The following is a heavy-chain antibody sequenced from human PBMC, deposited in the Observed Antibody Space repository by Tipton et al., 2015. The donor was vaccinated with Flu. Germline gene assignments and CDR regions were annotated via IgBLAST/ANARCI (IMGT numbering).Heavy chain of an antibody. Sequence: TLSLTCSVSGDSIGSEYYWAWVRQPPGKGLEWIGNIHRTGSTYFNPSLTKRVTISVDTSKNQFSLRLTSVTAADTAVYYCAGRDYSNYVSEPKNWFDPWGQGTLVTVSS. CDR1: GDSIGSEYY. V-gene: IGHV4-38-2*01. CDR3: AGRDYSNYVSEPKNWFDP. D-gene: IGHD4-11*01. J-gene: IGHJ5*02. CDR2: IHRTGST.